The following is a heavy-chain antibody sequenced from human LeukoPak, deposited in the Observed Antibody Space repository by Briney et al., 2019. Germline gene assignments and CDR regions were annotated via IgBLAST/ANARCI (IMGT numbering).Heavy chain of an antibody. CDR3: ARRAREYSHDAFDI. D-gene: IGHD5-18*01. V-gene: IGHV1-2*02. CDR2: INPNRRGT. J-gene: IGHJ3*02. CDR1: GYTFTDYY. Sequence: GASVKVSCKSSGYTFTDYYIHWVRQAPGQGLEWMGWINPNRRGTDSAQKFQGRFARTRDTPISTAYMELSRLKSDDTAVYYCARRAREYSHDAFDIWGQGTMVTVSS.